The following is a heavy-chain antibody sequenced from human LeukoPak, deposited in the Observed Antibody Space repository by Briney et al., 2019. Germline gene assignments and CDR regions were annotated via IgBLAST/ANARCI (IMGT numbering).Heavy chain of an antibody. CDR2: INWNGGST. J-gene: IGHJ6*03. CDR3: ARVLLWSGPGDYYMDV. D-gene: IGHD3-3*01. V-gene: IGHV3-20*04. CDR1: GFTFSTYN. Sequence: GGSLRLSCAASGFTFSTYNMNWVRQAPGKGLEWVSGINWNGGSTGYADSVKGRFTISRDNAKNSLYLQMNSLRAEDTALYYCARVLLWSGPGDYYMDVWGKGTTVTVSS.